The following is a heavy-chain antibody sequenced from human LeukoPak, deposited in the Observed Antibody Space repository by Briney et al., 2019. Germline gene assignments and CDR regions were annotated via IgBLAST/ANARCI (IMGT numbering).Heavy chain of an antibody. CDR2: ISSSSTFI. CDR3: ARGIPQTEYYDFWSGYFALYYYYMDV. CDR1: GFTFSSYS. J-gene: IGHJ6*03. V-gene: IGHV3-21*01. Sequence: PGGSLRLSCAASGFTFSSYSMNWVRQAPGKGLEWVSSISSSSTFIYHYADSVKGRFTISRDNAKNSLYLQMNSLRAEDTAVYYCARGIPQTEYYDFWSGYFALYYYYMDVWGKGTTVTASS. D-gene: IGHD3-3*01.